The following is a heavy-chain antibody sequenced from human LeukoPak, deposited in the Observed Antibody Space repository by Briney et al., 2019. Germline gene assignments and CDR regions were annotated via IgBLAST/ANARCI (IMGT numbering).Heavy chain of an antibody. J-gene: IGHJ4*02. CDR2: INHSGST. Sequence: SETLSLTCAVYGGSFSGYYWSWIRQPPGKGLEWIGEINHSGSTNYNPSLKSRVTISVDTSKNQFSLKLSSVTAADTAVYYCAREGGVELTLDYWGQGTLVTVSS. D-gene: IGHD3-16*01. CDR3: AREGGVELTLDY. CDR1: GGSFSGYY. V-gene: IGHV4-34*01.